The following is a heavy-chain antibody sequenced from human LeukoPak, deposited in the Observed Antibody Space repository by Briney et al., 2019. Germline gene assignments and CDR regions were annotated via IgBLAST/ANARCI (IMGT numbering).Heavy chain of an antibody. CDR2: IIPIFGTA. Sequence: ASVKVSCKASGGTFSSYAISWVRQAPGQGLEWMGGIIPIFGTANYAQKFQGRVTITTDESTSTAYMELSSLRSEDTAVYYCASSADSSGYYDYWGQGTLVTVPS. CDR3: ASSADSSGYYDY. J-gene: IGHJ4*02. V-gene: IGHV1-69*05. D-gene: IGHD3-22*01. CDR1: GGTFSSYA.